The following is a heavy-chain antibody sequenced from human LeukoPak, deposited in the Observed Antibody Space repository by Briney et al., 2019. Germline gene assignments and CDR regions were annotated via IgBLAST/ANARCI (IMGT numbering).Heavy chain of an antibody. Sequence: SETLSLTCTVSGGSISSYYWSWIRQPPGKGLEWIGSIYYSGSTYYNPSLKSRVTISVDTSKNQFSLKLSSVTAADTAVYYCARDRVAIASSSWYFDLWGRGTLVTVSS. CDR3: ARDRVAIASSSWYFDL. CDR1: GGSISSYY. D-gene: IGHD6-6*01. CDR2: IYYSGST. J-gene: IGHJ2*01. V-gene: IGHV4-59*12.